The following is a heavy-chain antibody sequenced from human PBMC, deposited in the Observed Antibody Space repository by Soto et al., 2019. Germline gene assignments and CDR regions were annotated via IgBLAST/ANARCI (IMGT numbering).Heavy chain of an antibody. CDR2: IYPGDSDT. J-gene: IGHJ6*02. D-gene: IGHD1-26*01. V-gene: IGHV5-51*01. CDR3: ARLDRERNGMDV. CDR1: GYXFTSYL. Sequence: PXEXLQISCKCSGYXFTSYLLGWVRHMPGKGLEWMGIIYPGDSDTRYSPSFQGQVTISADKYISTAYLQWSGLKASDTAMYYCARLDRERNGMDVWGQGTTVTVSS.